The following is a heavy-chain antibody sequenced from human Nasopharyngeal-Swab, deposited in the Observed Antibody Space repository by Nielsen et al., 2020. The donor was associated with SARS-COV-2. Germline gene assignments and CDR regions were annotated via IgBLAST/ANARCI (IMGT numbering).Heavy chain of an antibody. CDR3: ARDRTVTTTVYFDY. J-gene: IGHJ4*02. CDR1: GFTFSSYG. CDR2: IWYDGSNK. Sequence: GESLKISSAASGFTFSSYGMHWVRQAPGKGLEWVAVIWYDGSNKYYADSVKGRFTISRDNSKNTLYLQMNSLRAEDTAVYYCARDRTVTTTVYFDYWGQGTLVTVSS. D-gene: IGHD4-17*01. V-gene: IGHV3-33*01.